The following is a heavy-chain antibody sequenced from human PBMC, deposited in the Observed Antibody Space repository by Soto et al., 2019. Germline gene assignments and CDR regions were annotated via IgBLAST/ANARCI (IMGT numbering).Heavy chain of an antibody. D-gene: IGHD3-16*01. CDR2: MYYSGSA. J-gene: IGHJ4*02. CDR1: GGSMSSGAYY. CDR3: ARGGSDYYFDY. Sequence: SETLSLTCTVSGGSMSSGAYYWSWIRQRPGKGLEWIGYMYYSGSADYNPSLESRVTISVDTSKNQFSLKLSSVTAADTAVYYCARGGSDYYFDYWGQGTLVTVS. V-gene: IGHV4-31*02.